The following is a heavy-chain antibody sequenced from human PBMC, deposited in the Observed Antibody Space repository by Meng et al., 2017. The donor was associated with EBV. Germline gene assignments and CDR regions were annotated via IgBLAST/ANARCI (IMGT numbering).Heavy chain of an antibody. Sequence: QVHLVQSGSECKRPGASVKVSCQAFGYTFRNYAINWMRQVPGQGLEWMGWINTYSGKATFAQGFTGRFVFSLDTPVTTAHLQISGPKTEDSAVYYCARGVEENGSHYPFDSWGQGTLVTVSS. V-gene: IGHV7-4-1*02. CDR2: INTYSGKA. CDR3: ARGVEENGSHYPFDS. J-gene: IGHJ4*02. CDR1: GYTFRNYA. D-gene: IGHD1-1*01.